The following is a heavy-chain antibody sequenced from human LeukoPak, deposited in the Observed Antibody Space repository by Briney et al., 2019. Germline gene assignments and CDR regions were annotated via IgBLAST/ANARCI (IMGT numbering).Heavy chain of an antibody. D-gene: IGHD6-13*01. CDR2: IYSGGST. J-gene: IGHJ4*02. V-gene: IGHV3-66*02. CDR3: AKDLHSSSWYGIDY. CDR1: GFTVSSNY. Sequence: GGSLRLSCAASGFTVSSNYMSWVRQAPGKGLEWVSVIYSGGSTYYADSVKGRFTISRDNSKNTLYLQMNSLRAEDTAVYYCAKDLHSSSWYGIDYWGQGTLVTVSS.